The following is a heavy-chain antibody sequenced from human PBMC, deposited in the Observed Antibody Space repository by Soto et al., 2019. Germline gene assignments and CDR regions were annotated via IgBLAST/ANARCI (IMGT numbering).Heavy chain of an antibody. CDR2: IYWNDDK. D-gene: IGHD3-22*01. CDR1: GFSLSTSGVG. CDR3: AHGQEGYYYDSSGYPLMRFDP. J-gene: IGHJ5*02. V-gene: IGHV2-5*01. Sequence: ESGPTLVNPTQTLTLTCTFSGFSLSTSGVGVGWIRQPPGKALEWLALIYWNDDKRYSPSLKSRLTITKDTSKNQVVLTMTNMDPVDTATYYCAHGQEGYYYDSSGYPLMRFDPWGQGTLVTVSS.